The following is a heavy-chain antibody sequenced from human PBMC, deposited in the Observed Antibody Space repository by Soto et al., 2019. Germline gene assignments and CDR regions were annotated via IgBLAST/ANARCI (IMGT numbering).Heavy chain of an antibody. CDR1: GGTLSSYA. D-gene: IGHD6-13*01. CDR2: IIPIFGTA. J-gene: IGHJ4*02. Sequence: ASVKVSCKASGGTLSSYAISWVRQAPGQGLEWMGGIIPIFGTANYAQKFQGRVTITADESTSTAYMELSSLRSEDTAVYYCARSRAGIAAAGPLGYWGQGTLVTVSS. V-gene: IGHV1-69*13. CDR3: ARSRAGIAAAGPLGY.